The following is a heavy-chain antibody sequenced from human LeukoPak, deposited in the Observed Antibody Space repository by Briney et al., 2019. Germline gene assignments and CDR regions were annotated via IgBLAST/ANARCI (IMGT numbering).Heavy chain of an antibody. CDR1: GYTLTELS. Sequence: GASVKVSCKVSGYTLTELSMHWVRQAPGQGLEWMGWISAYNGNTNYAQKLQGRVTMTTDTSTSTAYMELRSLRSDDTAVYYCARGNPYGSGYAWRRAFDIWGQGTMVTVSS. D-gene: IGHD5-12*01. CDR2: ISAYNGNT. V-gene: IGHV1-18*01. J-gene: IGHJ3*02. CDR3: ARGNPYGSGYAWRRAFDI.